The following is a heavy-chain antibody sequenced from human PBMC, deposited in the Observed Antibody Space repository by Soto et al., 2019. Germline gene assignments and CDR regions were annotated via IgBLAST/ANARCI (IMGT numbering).Heavy chain of an antibody. Sequence: QVQLQESGPGLVKPSETLSLSCTVSGASISDYYWSWIRQPPGKRPEWIGYIHYRGSTNYNPSLTSRVTMSVDTSKHQFSLRLTSVTAADRAVYYCARDSVGSGYDWGQGTLVTVSS. J-gene: IGHJ4*02. V-gene: IGHV4-59*01. CDR1: GASISDYY. CDR3: ARDSVGSGYD. CDR2: IHYRGST. D-gene: IGHD5-12*01.